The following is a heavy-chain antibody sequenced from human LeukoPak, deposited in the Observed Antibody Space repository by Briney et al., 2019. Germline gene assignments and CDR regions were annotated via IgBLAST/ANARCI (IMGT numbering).Heavy chain of an antibody. V-gene: IGHV1-46*01. J-gene: IGHJ4*02. CDR1: GYTFTSYY. CDR3: ARDRYSYGYRLGY. D-gene: IGHD5-18*01. CDR2: INPSGGST. Sequence: GASVTVSCKASGYTFTSYYMHWVRQAPGQGLEWMGIINPSGGSTSYAQKFQGRVTMTRDMPTSTVYMELSSLRSEDTAVYYCARDRYSYGYRLGYWGQGTLVTVSS.